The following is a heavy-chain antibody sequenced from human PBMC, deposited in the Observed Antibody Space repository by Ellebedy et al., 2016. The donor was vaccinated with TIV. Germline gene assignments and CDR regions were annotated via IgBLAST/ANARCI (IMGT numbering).Heavy chain of an antibody. V-gene: IGHV3-23*01. Sequence: GGSLRLSXAASGLIFSQHGMSWVRQAPGQGLEWVSGIFGSGATTYYADSVKGRFTISRDNSKNTLYLQMNSLRAEDTAVYYCAKKYYYGSGSYYDVLDYWGQGTLVTVSS. CDR2: IFGSGATT. D-gene: IGHD3-10*01. CDR3: AKKYYYGSGSYYDVLDY. CDR1: GLIFSQHG. J-gene: IGHJ4*02.